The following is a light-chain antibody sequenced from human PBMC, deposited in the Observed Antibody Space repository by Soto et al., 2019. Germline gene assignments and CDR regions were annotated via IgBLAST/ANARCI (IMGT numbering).Light chain of an antibody. CDR2: DVY. V-gene: IGLV2-8*01. J-gene: IGLJ3*02. Sequence: QSAPTQPPSASGSPGQSATISCTGTSSDVGGYNYVSWYQQYPGKAPKLMIYDVYKRPSGVPDRFSGSKSGNTASLTVSGLQPEDEADYYCSSYAGSSTWVFGGGTKLTVL. CDR3: SSYAGSSTWV. CDR1: SSDVGGYNY.